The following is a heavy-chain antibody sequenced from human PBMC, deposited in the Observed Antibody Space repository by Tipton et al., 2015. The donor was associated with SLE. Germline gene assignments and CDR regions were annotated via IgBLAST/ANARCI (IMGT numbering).Heavy chain of an antibody. D-gene: IGHD7-27*01. J-gene: IGHJ4*02. CDR3: ARGANWGSRDFQY. Sequence: TLSLTCVVSGGSISSSNWWNWVRQPPGKGLEWIGEVHHSGTTNYNPSLKSRVTFSVDTSKNQFSLNLNSVTAADTAVYYCARGANWGSRDFQYWGQGTLVPVSS. CDR1: GGSISSSNW. CDR2: VHHSGTT. V-gene: IGHV4-4*02.